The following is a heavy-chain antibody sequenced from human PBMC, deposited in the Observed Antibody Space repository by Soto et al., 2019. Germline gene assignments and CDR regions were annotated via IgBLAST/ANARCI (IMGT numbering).Heavy chain of an antibody. V-gene: IGHV3-23*01. CDR3: ARRGSGSYYDY. D-gene: IGHD1-26*01. CDR1: GFTFSSYA. Sequence: EVQLLEYGGGLVQPGGSLRLSCAASGFTFSSYAMRWVRQAPVKGLEWVSAISGSGGSTYYADSVKGRFTISRDNSKNTLYLQMNSRRAEDTAVYYCARRGSGSYYDYWGQGTLVTVSS. J-gene: IGHJ4*02. CDR2: ISGSGGST.